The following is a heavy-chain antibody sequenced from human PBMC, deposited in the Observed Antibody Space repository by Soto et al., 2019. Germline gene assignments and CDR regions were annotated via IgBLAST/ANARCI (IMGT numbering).Heavy chain of an antibody. CDR3: ARVVVLDAEGDFDS. Sequence: SETLSLTCVVSGASLTTRHWWSWVRQSPGRGLDRIGECFHSGTANYNPSLKRRLSISLHKSKNKFPLNLPSLMAADSAGYLCARVVVLDAEGDFDSWGEGSLVTFCS. CDR2: CFHSGTA. D-gene: IGHD2-15*01. J-gene: IGHJ4*02. V-gene: IGHV4-4*02. CDR1: GASLTTRHW.